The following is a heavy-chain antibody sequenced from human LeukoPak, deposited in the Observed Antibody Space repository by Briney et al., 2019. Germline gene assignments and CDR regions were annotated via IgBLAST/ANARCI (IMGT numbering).Heavy chain of an antibody. D-gene: IGHD6-19*01. CDR3: ASDLAVAGRNWFDP. V-gene: IGHV1-2*06. CDR2: GNPNSSGR. CDR1: GCTFSGDY. Sequence: GPSVKVSCKASGCTFSGDYMYWGRQAPGPGLEWMGRGNPNSSGRNYAQKFQSRVTMTRDTSISTAYMELSRLRSDDTAVYYCASDLAVAGRNWFDPWGQGTLVTVSS. J-gene: IGHJ5*02.